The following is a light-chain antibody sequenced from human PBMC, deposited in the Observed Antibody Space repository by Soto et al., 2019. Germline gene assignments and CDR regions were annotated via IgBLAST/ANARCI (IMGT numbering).Light chain of an antibody. V-gene: IGLV3-1*01. CDR1: KLGDKY. J-gene: IGLJ2*01. CDR3: QTWDSSTVV. Sequence: SSELTQPPSVSVSPGQTASITCSGAKLGDKYACWFQQKPGQSPVLVIYQDSKRPSGIPERFSGSNSGNTATLTISGTQGMDEADYYCQTWDSSTVVFGGGTKLTVL. CDR2: QDS.